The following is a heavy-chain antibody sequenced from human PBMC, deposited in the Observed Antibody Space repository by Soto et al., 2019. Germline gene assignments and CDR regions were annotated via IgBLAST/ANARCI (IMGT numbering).Heavy chain of an antibody. CDR3: ARPRSDLYSYFGMDV. Sequence: QVQLVESGGGVVQPGRSLRLSCAASGFIFSSYGMHWVRQSPGKGLEWVAVISNDGTNKYYADSVKGRFTISRDQSKNTLYLQMNSLRREDTAVYYCARPRSDLYSYFGMDVWGQGATVTVSS. V-gene: IGHV3-30*03. D-gene: IGHD3-3*01. J-gene: IGHJ6*02. CDR2: ISNDGTNK. CDR1: GFIFSSYG.